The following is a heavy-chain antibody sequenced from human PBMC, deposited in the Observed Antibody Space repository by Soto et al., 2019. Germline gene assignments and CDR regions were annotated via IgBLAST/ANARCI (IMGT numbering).Heavy chain of an antibody. J-gene: IGHJ4*02. CDR2: ISGSGAST. CDR3: AKSLNDILTGYYDYFDY. D-gene: IGHD3-9*01. V-gene: IGHV3-23*01. CDR1: GFTFSRYG. Sequence: GGSLRLSCAASGFTFSRYGMNWVRQAPGKGLEWVSAISGSGASTYYADSVKGRFTISRDNSKNTLYVQMNSLRAEDTAVYYCAKSLNDILTGYYDYFDYWGQGTLVTVSS.